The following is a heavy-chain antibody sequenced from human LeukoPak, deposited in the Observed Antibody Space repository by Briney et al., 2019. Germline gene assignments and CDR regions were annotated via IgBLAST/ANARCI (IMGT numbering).Heavy chain of an antibody. CDR2: IIPIFGTA. CDR3: ARPERPVPYYDILTGYYSSGQFDY. CDR1: GGTFSSYA. D-gene: IGHD3-9*01. J-gene: IGHJ4*02. V-gene: IGHV1-69*13. Sequence: SVKVSCKASGGTFSSYAISWVRQAPGQGLEWMGGIIPIFGTANYAQKFQGRVTITADESTSTAYMELSSLRSEDTAVYYCARPERPVPYYDILTGYYSSGQFDYWGQGTLVTVSS.